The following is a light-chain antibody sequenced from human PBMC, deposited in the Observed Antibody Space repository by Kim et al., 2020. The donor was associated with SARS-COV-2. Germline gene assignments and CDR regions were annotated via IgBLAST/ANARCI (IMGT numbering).Light chain of an antibody. CDR3: QSADSSHVV. J-gene: IGLJ2*01. Sequence: SYELTQPPSVSVSPGQTARITCSGDALPKQYAYWYQQKPGQAPVLVIYKDSERPSGIPERFSGSSSGTTVTLTISGVQAEDEADYYCQSADSSHVVFGGGNQLTVL. CDR2: KDS. V-gene: IGLV3-25*03. CDR1: ALPKQY.